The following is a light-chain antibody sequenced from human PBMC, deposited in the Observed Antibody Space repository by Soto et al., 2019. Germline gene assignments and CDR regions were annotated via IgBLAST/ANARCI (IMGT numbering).Light chain of an antibody. CDR3: SSYAGNKYV. J-gene: IGLJ1*01. CDR1: SSDIGAYDY. V-gene: IGLV2-14*01. CDR2: EVN. Sequence: QSALTQPASLSGSPGQSITISCTGTSSDIGAYDYVSWFQQHPGKAPKLMISEVNNRPSGVSNRFSGSKSGNTAYLTISGLQVEDEADYYCSSYAGNKYVFGTGTKVTVL.